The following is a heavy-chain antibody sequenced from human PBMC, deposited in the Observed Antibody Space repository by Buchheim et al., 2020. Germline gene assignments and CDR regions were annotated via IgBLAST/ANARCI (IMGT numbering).Heavy chain of an antibody. CDR3: ARDFNNAFDH. D-gene: IGHD1/OR15-1a*01. Sequence: EVQLVESGGGLVQPGGSLRLSCAASGFTFSDYPMNWVRQAPGKGLEWLANIRTTREGGMSSADAVKGRFTISRDDAKNSLFLQMNSLRDEDTAVYYCARDFNNAFDHWGQGSL. J-gene: IGHJ4*02. CDR2: IRTTREGGM. V-gene: IGHV3-48*02. CDR1: GFTFSDYP.